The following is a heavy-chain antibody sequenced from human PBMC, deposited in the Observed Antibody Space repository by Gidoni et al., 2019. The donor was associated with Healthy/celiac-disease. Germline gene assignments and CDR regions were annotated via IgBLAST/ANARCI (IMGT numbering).Heavy chain of an antibody. CDR1: GGTFSSYA. CDR2: IIPIFGTA. V-gene: IGHV1-69*01. D-gene: IGHD2-2*01. J-gene: IGHJ6*02. CDR3: ARDQSPYCSSTSCYRGEVGMDV. Sequence: QVQLVQSGAEVKKPGSSVKVSCKASGGTFSSYAISWVRQAPGQGLEWMGGIIPIFGTANYAQKFQGRVTITADESTSTAYMELSSLRSEDTAVYYCARDQSPYCSSTSCYRGEVGMDVWGQGTTVTVSS.